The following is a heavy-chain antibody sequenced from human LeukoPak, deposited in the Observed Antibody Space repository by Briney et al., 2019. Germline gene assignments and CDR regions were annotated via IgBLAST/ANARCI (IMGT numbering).Heavy chain of an antibody. CDR1: GFTFSSYS. CDR2: ISSSSSTI. D-gene: IGHD3-16*02. J-gene: IGHJ4*02. Sequence: GGSLRLSCAASGFTFSSYSMNWVRQAPGKGLEWVSYISSSSSTIYYADSVKGRFTISRDNAKNSLYLQMNSLRAEDTAVYYCARDQTGVIPYYFDYWGQGTLVTVSS. CDR3: ARDQTGVIPYYFDY. V-gene: IGHV3-48*01.